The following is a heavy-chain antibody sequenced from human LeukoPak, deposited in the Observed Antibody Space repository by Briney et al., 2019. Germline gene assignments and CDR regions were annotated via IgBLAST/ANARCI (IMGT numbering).Heavy chain of an antibody. D-gene: IGHD2-2*01. CDR1: GGSISSYY. CDR2: IYYSGST. Sequence: SETLSLTCTVSGGSISSYYWSWIRQPPGKGLEWIGYIYYSGSTNYNPCLKSRVTISVDTSKNQFSLKLSSVTAADTAVYYCARVLGYCSSTSCYNYYYYGMDVWGQGTTVTVSS. V-gene: IGHV4-59*01. J-gene: IGHJ6*02. CDR3: ARVLGYCSSTSCYNYYYYGMDV.